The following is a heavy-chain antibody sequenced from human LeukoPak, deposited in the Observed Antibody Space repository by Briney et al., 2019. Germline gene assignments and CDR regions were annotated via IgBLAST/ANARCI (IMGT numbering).Heavy chain of an antibody. Sequence: SETLSLTCTVSGGSISSYYWSWIRQPPGKGLEWIGYIYYSGSTNYNPSLKSRVTISVDMSKNQFSLKLSSVTAADTAVYYCASYCSGGSCYYFDYWGQGTLVTVSS. CDR1: GGSISSYY. D-gene: IGHD2-15*01. CDR2: IYYSGST. V-gene: IGHV4-59*01. J-gene: IGHJ4*02. CDR3: ASYCSGGSCYYFDY.